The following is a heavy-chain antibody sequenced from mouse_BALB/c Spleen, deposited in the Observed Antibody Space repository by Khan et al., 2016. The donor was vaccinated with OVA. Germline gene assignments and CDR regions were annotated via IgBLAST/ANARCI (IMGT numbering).Heavy chain of an antibody. CDR2: ISSGGDYT. Sequence: EVELVESGGDLVKPGGSLKVSCAASGFTFSAYSMSWVRQTPDKRLEWVATISSGGDYTYYPDNVKGRFTIYRDNAKNTLYLKMSSLKSAYTAMYYCASHLTGSFTYWGQGTLVTVSA. J-gene: IGHJ3*01. CDR3: ASHLTGSFTY. D-gene: IGHD4-1*01. V-gene: IGHV5-6*01. CDR1: GFTFSAYS.